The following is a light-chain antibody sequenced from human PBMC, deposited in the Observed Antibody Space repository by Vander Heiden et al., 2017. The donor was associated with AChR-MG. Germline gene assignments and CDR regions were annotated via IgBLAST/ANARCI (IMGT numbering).Light chain of an antibody. CDR2: LGS. Sequence: DIVLTQSPLSLPVTPGEPPSISCRSSQSLLHSNGYNYLDWYLQKPGQSPQLLIYLGSNRASRVPDTFSGSESGIDYTLKISRVEAADVGVYYCRQALPTPQTFGQATKVEIK. J-gene: IGKJ1*01. CDR3: RQALPTPQT. CDR1: QSLLHSNGYNY. V-gene: IGKV2-28*01.